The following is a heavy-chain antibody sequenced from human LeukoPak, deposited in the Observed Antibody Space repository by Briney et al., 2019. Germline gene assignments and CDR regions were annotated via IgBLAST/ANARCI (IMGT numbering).Heavy chain of an antibody. CDR1: GGSISSGDYY. J-gene: IGHJ3*02. D-gene: IGHD3-3*01. V-gene: IGHV4-30-4*08. CDR3: ARDYLTYYDFWSGAPSWAFDI. Sequence: SETLSLTCTVSGGSISSGDYYWSWIRQPPGKGLEWIGYIYYSGSTYYNPCLKSRVTISVDTSKNQFSLKLSSVTAADTAVYYCARDYLTYYDFWSGAPSWAFDIWGQGTMVTVSS. CDR2: IYYSGST.